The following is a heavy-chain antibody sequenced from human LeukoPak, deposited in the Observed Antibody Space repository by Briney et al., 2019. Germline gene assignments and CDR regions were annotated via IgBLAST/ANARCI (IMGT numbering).Heavy chain of an antibody. CDR1: GVSISSSSYH. CDR3: TSQVLHTAMDY. Sequence: SETLSLTCTVSGVSISSSSYHWGWIRQPPGKGLEWIGSIYDSGSTYYSPSLKSRVTISVDTSKNQFSLKLSSLTAADTAVYYCTSQVLHTAMDYWGQGTLVTVSS. D-gene: IGHD5-18*01. CDR2: IYDSGST. V-gene: IGHV4-39*01. J-gene: IGHJ4*02.